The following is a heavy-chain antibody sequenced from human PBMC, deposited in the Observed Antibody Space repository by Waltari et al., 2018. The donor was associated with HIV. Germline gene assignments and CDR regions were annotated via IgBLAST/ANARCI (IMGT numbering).Heavy chain of an antibody. CDR2: IIPIFGTA. J-gene: IGHJ4*02. Sequence: QVQLVQSGAEVKKPGSSVKVSCKASGGTFSSYAISWVRQAPGQGLEWMGGIIPIFGTANYAQKFQGRVTITADESTSTAYMELSSLRSEDTAVYYCASCVVVRAAAHPYYFDYWGQGTLVTVSS. CDR3: ASCVVVRAAAHPYYFDY. V-gene: IGHV1-69*01. CDR1: GGTFSSYA. D-gene: IGHD6-13*01.